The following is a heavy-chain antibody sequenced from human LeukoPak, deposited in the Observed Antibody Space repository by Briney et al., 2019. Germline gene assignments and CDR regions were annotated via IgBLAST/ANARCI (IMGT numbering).Heavy chain of an antibody. V-gene: IGHV3-7*01. CDR3: AREDFPWIQLWYI. J-gene: IGHJ4*02. D-gene: IGHD5-18*01. CDR1: GFTFSTYW. Sequence: GGSLRLSCAASGFTFSTYWMSWVRQAPGKGLEWVANIKQDGSEKYYVDSVKGRFTISRDNAKNSLYLQMNSLRAEDTAVYYCAREDFPWIQLWYIWGQGTLVTVSS. CDR2: IKQDGSEK.